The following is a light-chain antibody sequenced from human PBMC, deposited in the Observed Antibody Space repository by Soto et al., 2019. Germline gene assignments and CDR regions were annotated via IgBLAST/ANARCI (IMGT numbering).Light chain of an antibody. Sequence: QSVLTQSPSASASLGASVKLTCTLSSGHSSYAIAWHQQQPEKGPRYLMKLNSDGSHSKGDGIPDRFSGSSSGAERYLTISSLPSEDEADYYCQTRGTGIVVFGGGTKLTVL. V-gene: IGLV4-69*01. CDR2: LNSDGSH. CDR3: QTRGTGIVV. CDR1: SGHSSYA. J-gene: IGLJ2*01.